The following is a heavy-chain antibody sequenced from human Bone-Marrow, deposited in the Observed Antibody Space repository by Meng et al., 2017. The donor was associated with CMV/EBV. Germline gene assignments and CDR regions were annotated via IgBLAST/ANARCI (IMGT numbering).Heavy chain of an antibody. J-gene: IGHJ4*02. CDR3: ARDLGGDCSGGSCYFDY. D-gene: IGHD2-15*01. Sequence: SVKVSCKASGGTFSSYAISWVRQAPGQGLEWMGGIIPIFGTANYAQKFQGRVTMTRDTSTSTVYMELSSLRSEDTAVYYCARDLGGDCSGGSCYFDYWGQGTLVTVSS. V-gene: IGHV1-69*05. CDR1: GGTFSSYA. CDR2: IIPIFGTA.